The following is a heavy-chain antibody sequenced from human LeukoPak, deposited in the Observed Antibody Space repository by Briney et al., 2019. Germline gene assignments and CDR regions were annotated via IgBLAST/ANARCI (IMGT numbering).Heavy chain of an antibody. V-gene: IGHV4-39*07. CDR3: ARWPEGFDI. Sequence: SETLSLTCTVSGGSISSSSYYWGWIRQPPGKGLEWIGSIYYSGSTYYNPSLKSRVTISVDTSKNQFSLKLSSVTAADTAVYYCARWPEGFDIWGQGTMVTVSS. J-gene: IGHJ3*02. CDR1: GGSISSSSYY. CDR2: IYYSGST.